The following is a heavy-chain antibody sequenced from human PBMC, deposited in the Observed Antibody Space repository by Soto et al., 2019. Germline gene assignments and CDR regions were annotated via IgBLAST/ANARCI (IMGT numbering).Heavy chain of an antibody. V-gene: IGHV3-23*01. CDR3: AKDRHPDGIWTFDS. CDR2: INAPGSPT. Sequence: GGSLRLSCAASGFTFSTYTMNRVRQAPGKGLEWVSGINAPGSPTYYAASVKGRFTVSGDNSKKMLFLQMNSLRDEDTAVYYCAKDRHPDGIWTFDSWGPGTLVTVSS. CDR1: GFTFSTYT. D-gene: IGHD3-9*01. J-gene: IGHJ4*02.